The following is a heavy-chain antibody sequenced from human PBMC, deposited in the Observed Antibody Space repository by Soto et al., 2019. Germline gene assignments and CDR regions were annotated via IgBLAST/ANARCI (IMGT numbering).Heavy chain of an antibody. J-gene: IGHJ1*01. Sequence: ASVKVSCKASGYTSTSYAMHWVRQAPGQRLEWMGWINAGNGNTKYSQKFQGRVTITRDTSASTAYMELSSLRSEDTAVYYCARGGYYAAPVYFQHWGQGTLVTVSS. V-gene: IGHV1-3*01. CDR2: INAGNGNT. CDR3: ARGGYYAAPVYFQH. CDR1: GYTSTSYA. D-gene: IGHD2-2*01.